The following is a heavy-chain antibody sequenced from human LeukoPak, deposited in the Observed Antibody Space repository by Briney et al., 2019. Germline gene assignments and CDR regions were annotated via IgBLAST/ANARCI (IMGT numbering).Heavy chain of an antibody. Sequence: PGRSLRLSCAASGFTFSSYGMHWVRQAPGKGLEWVAVIWYDGSNKYYADSVKGRFTISRDNSKNTLYLQMNSLRAEDTAVYYCARDIAAAGPDYWGQGPLVTVSS. CDR3: ARDIAAAGPDY. D-gene: IGHD6-13*01. J-gene: IGHJ4*02. CDR1: GFTFSSYG. V-gene: IGHV3-33*01. CDR2: IWYDGSNK.